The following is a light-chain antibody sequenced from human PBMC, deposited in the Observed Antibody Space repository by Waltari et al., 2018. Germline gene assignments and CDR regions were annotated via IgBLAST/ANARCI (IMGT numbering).Light chain of an antibody. CDR2: DAS. CDR3: LQYENLPYT. CDR1: QDIKQC. Sequence: DIQMTQSPSSLSASMGDSVTISCQASQDIKQCLNWYLQKPGPAPHLLIYDASELDMQVPSRFTGSGSGTDFSLTISDLQVEDVGTYYCLQYENLPYTFGQGTRLEIK. V-gene: IGKV1-33*01. J-gene: IGKJ2*01.